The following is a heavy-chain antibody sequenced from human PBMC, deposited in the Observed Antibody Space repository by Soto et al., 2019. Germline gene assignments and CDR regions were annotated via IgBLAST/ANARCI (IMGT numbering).Heavy chain of an antibody. Sequence: GGSLRLSCAASGFTVSSNYMSWVRQAPGKGLEWVSVIYSGGSTYYADSVKGRFTISRHNSKNTLYLQMNSLRAEDTAVYYCASRGYSSRESPYPLFDYWSQGTLVTVSS. D-gene: IGHD6-13*01. CDR2: IYSGGST. V-gene: IGHV3-53*04. J-gene: IGHJ4*02. CDR1: GFTVSSNY. CDR3: ASRGYSSRESPYPLFDY.